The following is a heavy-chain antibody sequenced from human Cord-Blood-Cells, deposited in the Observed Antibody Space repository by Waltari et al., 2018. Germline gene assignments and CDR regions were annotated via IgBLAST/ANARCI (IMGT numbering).Heavy chain of an antibody. V-gene: IGHV4-34*01. J-gene: IGHJ4*02. D-gene: IGHD3-9*01. CDR1: GGSFSGYY. Sequence: QVQLQQWGAGLLKPSETLSLTCAVYGGSFSGYYWSCIRQPPGKGLEWIREIKHSGSPKDTPSLKRRVTISLATSKTQFSLKLSSVTAADTSVYYCARGLRYFDWLLFDYWGQGTLVTVSS. CDR2: IKHSGSP. CDR3: ARGLRYFDWLLFDY.